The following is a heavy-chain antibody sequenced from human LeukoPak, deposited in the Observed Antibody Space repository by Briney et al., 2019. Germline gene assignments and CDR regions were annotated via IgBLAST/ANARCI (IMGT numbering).Heavy chain of an antibody. J-gene: IGHJ5*02. CDR1: GYTFTSYG. V-gene: IGHV1-18*01. CDR3: ARRYCSSTSCYFAFDP. D-gene: IGHD2-2*01. CDR2: ISAYNGNT. Sequence: ASVEVSCKASGYTFTSYGISWVRQAPGQGLEWMGWISAYNGNTNYAQKLQGRVTMTTDTSTSTAYMELRSLRSDDTAVYYCARRYCSSTSCYFAFDPWGQGTLVTVSS.